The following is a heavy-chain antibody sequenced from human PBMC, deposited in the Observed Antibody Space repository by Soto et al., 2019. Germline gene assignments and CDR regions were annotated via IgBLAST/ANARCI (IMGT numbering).Heavy chain of an antibody. CDR3: ARHPERIAEIGWFDP. CDR1: GCAISGDNYY. Sequence: SGSLCLTFTVAGCAISGDNYYWGWIRQPPGKGLEWIGSIYSSGSTYFNPSLKSRVTISVDTSKNQFSLRLSSVTAEDTAVYYCARHPERIAEIGWFDPWGQGTLVTVSS. CDR2: IYSSGST. J-gene: IGHJ5*02. V-gene: IGHV4-39*01. D-gene: IGHD6-13*01.